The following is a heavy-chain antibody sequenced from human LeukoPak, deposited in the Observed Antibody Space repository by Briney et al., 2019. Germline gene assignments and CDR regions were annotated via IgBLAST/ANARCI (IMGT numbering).Heavy chain of an antibody. D-gene: IGHD1-1*01. V-gene: IGHV4-59*01. J-gene: IGHJ4*02. Sequence: PSETLSLTCTVSGGSLSPYYWSWIRQAPGKGLEWIGYIIYTGRTTNYNPSLKSRATILVDTSNNQFSLKLNSVTAADTAVYYCARVGDWNDLVYWGQGTLVTVSS. CDR3: ARVGDWNDLVY. CDR1: GGSLSPYY. CDR2: IIYTGRTT.